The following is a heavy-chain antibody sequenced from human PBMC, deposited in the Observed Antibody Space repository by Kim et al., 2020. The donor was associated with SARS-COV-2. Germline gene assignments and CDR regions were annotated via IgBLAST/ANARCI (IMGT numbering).Heavy chain of an antibody. D-gene: IGHD3-22*01. CDR3: ASIDYGMDV. V-gene: IGHV4-4*09. CDR2: GST. J-gene: IGHJ6*02. Sequence: GSTNYNPPLKSRVTISVATSKNQFSLKLSSVTAADTAVYYCASIDYGMDVWGQGTTVTVSS.